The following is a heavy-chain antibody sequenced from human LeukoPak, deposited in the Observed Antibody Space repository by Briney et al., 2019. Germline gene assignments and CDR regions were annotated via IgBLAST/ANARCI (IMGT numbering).Heavy chain of an antibody. J-gene: IGHJ4*02. CDR2: IRSSSSYI. CDR3: ARGGESGYDYFDY. Sequence: GASLRLSCAASGFTFSSYSMNWVRQAPGKGLEWVSSIRSSSSYINYADSVKGRFTISRDNAKNSLFLQMNSLRAEDTAVYYCARGGESGYDYFDYWGQGTLVTVSS. CDR1: GFTFSSYS. V-gene: IGHV3-21*01. D-gene: IGHD5-12*01.